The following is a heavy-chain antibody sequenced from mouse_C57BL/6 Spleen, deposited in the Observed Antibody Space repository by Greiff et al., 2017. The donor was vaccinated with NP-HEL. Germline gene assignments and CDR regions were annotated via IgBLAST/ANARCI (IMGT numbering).Heavy chain of an antibody. V-gene: IGHV5-4*03. J-gene: IGHJ2*01. CDR1: GFTFSSYA. CDR3: ARGGITNYFDY. D-gene: IGHD2-4*01. Sequence: EVKLMESGGGLVKPGGSLKLSCAASGFTFSSYAMSWVRQTPEKRLEWVATISDGGSYTYYPDNVKGRFTISRDNAKNKLYLQMSHLKSEDTAMYYCARGGITNYFDYWGQGTTLTVSS. CDR2: ISDGGSYT.